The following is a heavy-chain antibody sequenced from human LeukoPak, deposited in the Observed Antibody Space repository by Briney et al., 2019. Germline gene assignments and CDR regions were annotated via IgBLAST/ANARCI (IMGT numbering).Heavy chain of an antibody. Sequence: SETLSLTCTVSGGSISSYYWSWIRQPPGKGLEWIGYIYYSGSTNYNPSLKSRVTISVDTSKNQFSLKLSSVTAADTAMYYCARDCSTTSCYETGRFDPWGQGTLVTVSS. J-gene: IGHJ5*02. CDR1: GGSISSYY. CDR3: ARDCSTTSCYETGRFDP. V-gene: IGHV4-59*01. CDR2: IYYSGST. D-gene: IGHD2-2*01.